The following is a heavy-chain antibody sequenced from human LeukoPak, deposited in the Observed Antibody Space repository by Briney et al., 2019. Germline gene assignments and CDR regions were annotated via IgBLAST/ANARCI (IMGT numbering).Heavy chain of an antibody. CDR3: AKRGDGYNTYYFDY. V-gene: IGHV3-23*01. Sequence: PGGSLRLSCVASGSTFSSYAMNWVRQAPGKGLEWVSGISGSGVSTYYADSVKGRFTISRDNSKNTLYLQMNSLRAEDTAVYYCAKRGDGYNTYYFDYWGQGTLVTVSS. CDR1: GSTFSSYA. D-gene: IGHD5-24*01. J-gene: IGHJ4*02. CDR2: ISGSGVST.